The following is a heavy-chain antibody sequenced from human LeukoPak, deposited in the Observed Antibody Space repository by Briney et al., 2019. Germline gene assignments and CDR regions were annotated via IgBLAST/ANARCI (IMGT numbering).Heavy chain of an antibody. CDR2: IYYSGST. D-gene: IGHD2-15*01. Sequence: PSETLPLTCTVSGGSISSYYWSWIRQPPGKGLEWIGYIYYSGSTNYNPSLKSRVTISVDTSKNQFSLKLSSVTAADTAVYYCARDRNCSGGSCYRGRWFDPWGQGTLVTVSS. V-gene: IGHV4-59*01. J-gene: IGHJ5*02. CDR1: GGSISSYY. CDR3: ARDRNCSGGSCYRGRWFDP.